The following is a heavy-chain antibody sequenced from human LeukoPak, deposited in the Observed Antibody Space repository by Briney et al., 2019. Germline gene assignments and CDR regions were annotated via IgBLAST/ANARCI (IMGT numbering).Heavy chain of an antibody. CDR3: AKDYYDSSGYGYYYYYYGMDV. Sequence: RGGSLRLSCAASGFTFSSYGMHWVRQAPGKGLEWVAVISYDGSNKYYADSVKGRFTISRDNSKNTLYLQMNSLRAEDTAVYYCAKDYYDSSGYGYYYYYYGMDVWGQGTTVTVSS. V-gene: IGHV3-30*18. D-gene: IGHD3-22*01. J-gene: IGHJ6*02. CDR1: GFTFSSYG. CDR2: ISYDGSNK.